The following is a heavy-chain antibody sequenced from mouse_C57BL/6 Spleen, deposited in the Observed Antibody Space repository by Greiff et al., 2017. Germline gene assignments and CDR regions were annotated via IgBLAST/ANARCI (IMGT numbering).Heavy chain of an antibody. Sequence: DVKLQESGPGMVKPSQSLSLTCTVTGYSITSGYDWHWIRHFPGNKLEWMGYISYSGSTNYNPSLKSRISITHDTSKNHFFLKLNSVTTEDTATYYCARGGYGSGYFDYWGQGTTLTVSS. CDR2: ISYSGST. J-gene: IGHJ2*01. V-gene: IGHV3-1*01. CDR1: GYSITSGYD. D-gene: IGHD1-1*01. CDR3: ARGGYGSGYFDY.